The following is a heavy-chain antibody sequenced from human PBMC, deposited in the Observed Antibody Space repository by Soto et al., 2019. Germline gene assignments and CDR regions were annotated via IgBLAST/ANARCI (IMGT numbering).Heavy chain of an antibody. V-gene: IGHV3-30-3*01. CDR3: ARDQGSSFNYYYYGMDV. CDR2: ISYDGSNK. D-gene: IGHD6-6*01. Sequence: GGSLRLSCAASGFTFSSYAMHWVRQAPGKGLEWVAVISYDGSNKYYADSVKGRFTISRDNSKNTLYLQMNSLRAEDTAVYYCARDQGSSFNYYYYGMDVWGQGTTVTVSS. J-gene: IGHJ6*02. CDR1: GFTFSSYA.